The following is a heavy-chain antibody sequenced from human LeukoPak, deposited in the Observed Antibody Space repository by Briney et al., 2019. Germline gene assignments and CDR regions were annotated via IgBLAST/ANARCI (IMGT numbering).Heavy chain of an antibody. D-gene: IGHD1-7*01. CDR1: GFTFSSYG. CDR2: ITTDNYI. Sequence: GGSLRLSCAASGFTFSSYGMHWVRQAPGKGLEWVSAITTDNYIYYADSVKGRFTISRDNARSSVYLQMDSLRAEDTAVYYCASGFWNLWSHWGQGTLVTVSS. J-gene: IGHJ4*02. V-gene: IGHV3-21*01. CDR3: ASGFWNLWSH.